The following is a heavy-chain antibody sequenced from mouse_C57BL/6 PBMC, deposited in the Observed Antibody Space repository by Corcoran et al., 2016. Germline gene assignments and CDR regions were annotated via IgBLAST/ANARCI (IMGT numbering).Heavy chain of an antibody. CDR3: ARVGSSPYYYAMDY. J-gene: IGHJ4*01. Sequence: EVQLQQSGPELVKPGASVKIPCKASGYTFTDYNMDWVKQSHGKSLEWIGDINPNNGGTIYNQKFKGKATLTVDKSSSTAYMELRSLTSEDTAVYYCARVGSSPYYYAMDYWGQGTSVTVSS. CDR2: INPNNGGT. CDR1: GYTFTDYN. V-gene: IGHV1-18*01. D-gene: IGHD1-1*01.